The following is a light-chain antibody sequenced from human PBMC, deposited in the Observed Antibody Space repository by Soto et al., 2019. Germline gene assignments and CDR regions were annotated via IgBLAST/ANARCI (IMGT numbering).Light chain of an antibody. CDR1: QGISNY. CDR3: QKYISAPFT. Sequence: DIQMTQSPSSLSASVGDRVTITCRASQGISNYLAWYQQKPGKVPKLLIYGASTLQSVVPSRFSGSGSGTDFTLTISSLQPEDVATYYCQKYISAPFTFGPGTSVAIK. V-gene: IGKV1-27*01. CDR2: GAS. J-gene: IGKJ3*01.